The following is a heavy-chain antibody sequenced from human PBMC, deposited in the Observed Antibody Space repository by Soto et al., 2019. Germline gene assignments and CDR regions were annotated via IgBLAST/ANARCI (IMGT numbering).Heavy chain of an antibody. D-gene: IGHD3-22*01. CDR3: ARGPHYYESSGQSQSDY. CDR2: INEGGFT. CDR1: GGSFSGYY. V-gene: IGHV4-34*01. Sequence: QVQLQPWGARLLKPSETLSLTCAVYGGSFSGYYWSWIRQPPGKGLEWIGEINEGGFTNFNPSLESRLTISVDTSKKEYSLKLTSVTAADTAVYFCARGPHYYESSGQSQSDYWGQGTLVTVSS. J-gene: IGHJ4*02.